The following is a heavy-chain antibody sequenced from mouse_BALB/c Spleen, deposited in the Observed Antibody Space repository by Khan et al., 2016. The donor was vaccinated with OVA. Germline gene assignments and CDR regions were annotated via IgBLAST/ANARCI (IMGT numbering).Heavy chain of an antibody. D-gene: IGHD2-1*01. V-gene: IGHV5-6-4*01. CDR1: GYTFSSYP. CDR3: IRDRHGNYGGWFAY. J-gene: IGHJ3*01. CDR2: ISSGGTYT. Sequence: EVELVESGGGLVKPGGSLKLSCAASGYTFSSYPMSWVRQTPEKRLEWVATISSGGTYTYYPANMTGRLTISRDTANTTLYLQMSSMKSEDTAMYCGIRDRHGNYGGWFAYWGQGTLGTVSA.